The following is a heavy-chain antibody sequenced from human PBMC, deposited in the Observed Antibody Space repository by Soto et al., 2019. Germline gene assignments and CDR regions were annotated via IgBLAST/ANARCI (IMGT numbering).Heavy chain of an antibody. CDR3: ARRPLVRGIIPYYFDS. D-gene: IGHD3-10*01. J-gene: IGHJ4*02. CDR1: GGSINNSSFY. Sequence: QLQLQESGPGLVKPSETLSLTCTVSGGSINNSSFYWGWVRQPPGKRLEWIGSIYYSGGAYYNPSLKSRLTISVDTSKNPFSLNLSSVTAADTAVYFCARRPLVRGIIPYYFDSWGQGTLVTVSS. CDR2: IYYSGGA. V-gene: IGHV4-39*01.